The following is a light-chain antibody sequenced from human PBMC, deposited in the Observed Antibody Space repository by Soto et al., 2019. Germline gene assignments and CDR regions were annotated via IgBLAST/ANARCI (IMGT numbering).Light chain of an antibody. CDR1: SSNIGSNT. CDR2: RNN. Sequence: QAVVTQPPSASGTPGQRVTISCSGSSSNIGSNTVNWYQQLPGTAPKLLIYRNNQRPSGVPERFSGSKSGTSASLAISGLQSEDEADYYCAAGDDSLNGVVFGAGTTLTVL. V-gene: IGLV1-44*01. J-gene: IGLJ2*01. CDR3: AAGDDSLNGVV.